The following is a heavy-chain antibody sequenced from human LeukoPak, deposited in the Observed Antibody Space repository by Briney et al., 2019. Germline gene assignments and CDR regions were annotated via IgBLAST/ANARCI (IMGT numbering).Heavy chain of an antibody. J-gene: IGHJ4*02. CDR3: ARDGVGATLDY. CDR2: IWYDGSNK. Sequence: GGSLRLSCAASGFTFSSYGMHWVRQAPGKGLEWVAVIWYDGSNKYYADSVKGRFTISRDNAKNSLYLQMNSLRAEDTAVYYCARDGVGATLDYWGQGTLVTVSS. CDR1: GFTFSSYG. V-gene: IGHV3-33*01. D-gene: IGHD1-26*01.